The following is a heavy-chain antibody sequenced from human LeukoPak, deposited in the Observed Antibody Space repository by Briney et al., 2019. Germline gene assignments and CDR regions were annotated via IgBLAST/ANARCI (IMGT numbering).Heavy chain of an antibody. J-gene: IGHJ4*02. CDR1: GFTFGHYA. CDR2: ISWDGGTT. D-gene: IGHD2-21*02. CDR3: AKDRPSHCDGDCYPDN. Sequence: GGSLRLSCAASGFTFGHYAMHWVRQAPGKGLEWVSLISWDGGTTYCADSVKGRFTLSRDNSRNSLYLQMNSLRAEDTALYYCAKDRPSHCDGDCYPDNWGQGTLVTVSS. V-gene: IGHV3-43D*03.